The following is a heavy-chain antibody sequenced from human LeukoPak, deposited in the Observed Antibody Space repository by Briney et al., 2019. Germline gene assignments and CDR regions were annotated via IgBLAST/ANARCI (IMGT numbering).Heavy chain of an antibody. V-gene: IGHV1-2*02. Sequence: ASVKVSCKAPGYTFTGYYMHWVRQAPGQGLEWMGWINPNSGGTNYAQKFQGRVTMTRDTSISTAYMELSRLRSDDTAVYYCARVAYSGYDLPFDYWGQGTLVTVSS. CDR1: GYTFTGYY. J-gene: IGHJ4*02. CDR3: ARVAYSGYDLPFDY. CDR2: INPNSGGT. D-gene: IGHD5-12*01.